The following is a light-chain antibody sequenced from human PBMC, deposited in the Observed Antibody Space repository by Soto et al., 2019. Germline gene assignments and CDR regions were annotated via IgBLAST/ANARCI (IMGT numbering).Light chain of an antibody. CDR2: RNN. CDR1: SSNIGSNY. J-gene: IGLJ2*01. Sequence: QPVLTQPPSASGTPGQRVTISCSVSSSNIGSNYVYWYQQLPGTAPKLLIFRNNHRPSGVPDRFSGSKSGTSASLAISGLRSEDEADYYCAAWDGSLSGVVFGGGTKLTVL. V-gene: IGLV1-47*01. CDR3: AAWDGSLSGVV.